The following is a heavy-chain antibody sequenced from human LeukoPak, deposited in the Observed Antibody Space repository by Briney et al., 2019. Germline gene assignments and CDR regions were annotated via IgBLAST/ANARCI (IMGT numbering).Heavy chain of an antibody. CDR2: ISYDGSNK. D-gene: IGHD4-17*01. CDR1: GFTFSSYA. V-gene: IGHV3-30-3*01. J-gene: IGHJ4*02. CDR3: ARGRPTHDYGDPYFFDY. Sequence: GGSLRLSCAASGFTFSSYAMHWVRQAPGKGLEWVAIISYDGSNKYYTDSVKGRFTISRDNSKNTLYLQMNSLRAEDTAVYYCARGRPTHDYGDPYFFDYWGQGTLVTVSS.